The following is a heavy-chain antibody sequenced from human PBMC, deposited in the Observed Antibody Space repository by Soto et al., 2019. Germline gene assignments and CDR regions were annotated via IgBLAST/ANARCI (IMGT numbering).Heavy chain of an antibody. CDR1: GFTFSSYA. Sequence: GGSLRLSCAASGFTFSSYAMSWVRQAPGKGLEWVSAISGSGGSTYYADSVKGRFTISRDNSKNTLYLQMNSLRAEDTAVYYCAKPDPDIVVVPAAMEPSPYYYYYYMDVWGKGTTVTVSS. CDR2: ISGSGGST. V-gene: IGHV3-23*01. CDR3: AKPDPDIVVVPAAMEPSPYYYYYYMDV. D-gene: IGHD2-2*01. J-gene: IGHJ6*03.